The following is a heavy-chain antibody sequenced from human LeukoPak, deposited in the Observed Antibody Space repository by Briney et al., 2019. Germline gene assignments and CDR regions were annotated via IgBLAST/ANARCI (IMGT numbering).Heavy chain of an antibody. CDR2: VYYSGRT. D-gene: IGHD3-22*01. J-gene: IGHJ4*02. CDR3: ARERGAYYYDSSGYPY. CDR1: GGSISTYY. Sequence: SETLSLTCTVSGGSISTYYWNWIRQPPGKGLEWIGYVYYSGRTNYNPSLKSRVTISIDTSKSQFSLKLSSVTAADTAVYYCARERGAYYYDSSGYPYWGQGTLVTVSS. V-gene: IGHV4-59*01.